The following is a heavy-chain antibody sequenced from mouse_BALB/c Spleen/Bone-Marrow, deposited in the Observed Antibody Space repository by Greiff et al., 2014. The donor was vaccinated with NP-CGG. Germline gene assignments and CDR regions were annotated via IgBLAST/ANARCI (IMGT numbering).Heavy chain of an antibody. CDR3: GRAGGYDGFAY. CDR2: INPSNGRA. CDR1: GYTFTSYW. V-gene: IGHV1S81*02. Sequence: VQLMESGAELVKPGASVKLSCKASGYTFTSYWMHWVKQSPGQGLEWVGEINPSNGRADYNEKVRSKSTLTVDRSSSTAYMQRSSLTSEEAVVYYVGRAGGYDGFAYWGQGTLVTVSA. J-gene: IGHJ3*01. D-gene: IGHD2-2*01.